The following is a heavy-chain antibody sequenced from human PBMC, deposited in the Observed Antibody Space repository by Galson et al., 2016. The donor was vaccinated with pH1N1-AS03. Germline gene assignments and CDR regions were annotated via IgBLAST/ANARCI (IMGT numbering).Heavy chain of an antibody. CDR3: ARPAHDFGRPYHMDV. J-gene: IGHJ6*02. CDR2: LWYDGSKA. Sequence: SLRLSCAASGFTFRSFGMHWVRQAPGKGLEWVAVLWYDGSKAEYADSVKGRFTISRDNSKNTLFLQMKSLGVEGTAVYYCARPAHDFGRPYHMDVWGQGTTVTVSS. D-gene: IGHD3/OR15-3a*01. V-gene: IGHV3-33*01. CDR1: GFTFRSFG.